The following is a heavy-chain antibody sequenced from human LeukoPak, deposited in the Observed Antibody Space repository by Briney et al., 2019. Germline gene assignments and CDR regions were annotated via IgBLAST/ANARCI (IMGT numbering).Heavy chain of an antibody. V-gene: IGHV4-30-2*01. CDR1: GGSISSGGYS. CDR2: IYHSGST. D-gene: IGHD3-9*01. J-gene: IGHJ4*02. CDR3: ARGVYDILTGYSPAFDY. Sequence: SQTLSLTCAVSGGSISSGGYSWSWIRQPPGKGLEWIGYIYHSGSTYYNPSLESRVTISVDRSKNQFSLKLSSVTAADTAVYYCARGVYDILTGYSPAFDYWGQGTLVTVSS.